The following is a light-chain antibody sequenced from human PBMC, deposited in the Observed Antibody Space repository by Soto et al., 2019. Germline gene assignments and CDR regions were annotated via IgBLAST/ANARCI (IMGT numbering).Light chain of an antibody. CDR1: SSNIGSNT. J-gene: IGLJ3*02. Sequence: QLVLTQPPPASGTPGQRVTISCSGSSSNIGSNTVSWYQQLPGTAPKLLIYRNNQRPSGVPDRFSGSKSGTSASLAISGLQSEDEADYYCATWDDSLNGWVFGGGTKLTVL. CDR2: RNN. CDR3: ATWDDSLNGWV. V-gene: IGLV1-44*01.